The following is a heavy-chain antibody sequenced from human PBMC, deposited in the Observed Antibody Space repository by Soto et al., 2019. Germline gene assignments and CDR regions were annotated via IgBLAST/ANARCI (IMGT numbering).Heavy chain of an antibody. CDR3: AHLRWYSASASVAPFHY. J-gene: IGHJ4*02. V-gene: IGHV3-23*01. D-gene: IGHD6-13*01. CDR1: GFTFANYA. CDR2: IGLSGRGT. Sequence: GGSLRLSCAASGFTFANYAMSWVRQAPGKGLEWVSGIGLSGRGTYYADSVKGRFTMSRGNSKNTLYLEMNSLRAEATAGYYCAHLRWYSASASVAPFHYWGQGTLFTVSS.